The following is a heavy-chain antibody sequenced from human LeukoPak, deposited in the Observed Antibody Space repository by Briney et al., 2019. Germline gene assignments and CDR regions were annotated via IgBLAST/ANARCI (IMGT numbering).Heavy chain of an antibody. CDR3: AREPTTYYDILTGLGYYFDY. CDR1: GGSISSYY. CDR2: IYYSGST. D-gene: IGHD3-9*01. V-gene: IGHV4-59*12. Sequence: KPSETPSLTCTVSGGSISSYYWSWIRQPPGKGLEWIGYIYYSGSTNYNPSLKSRVTISVDTSKNQFSLKLSSVTAADTAVYYCAREPTTYYDILTGLGYYFDYWGQGTLVTVSS. J-gene: IGHJ4*02.